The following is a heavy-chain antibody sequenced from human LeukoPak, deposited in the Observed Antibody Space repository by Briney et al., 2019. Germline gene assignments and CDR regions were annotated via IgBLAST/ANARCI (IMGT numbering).Heavy chain of an antibody. Sequence: GSSVKVSCEASGGTFSSYAISWVRQAPGQGLEWMGRIIPIFGTANYAQKFQGRVTITTDQSTSTAYMELSSLRSEDTAVYYCARDPLVYGDAVEYFQHWGQGTLVTVSS. D-gene: IGHD4-17*01. J-gene: IGHJ1*01. CDR1: GGTFSSYA. V-gene: IGHV1-69*05. CDR3: ARDPLVYGDAVEYFQH. CDR2: IIPIFGTA.